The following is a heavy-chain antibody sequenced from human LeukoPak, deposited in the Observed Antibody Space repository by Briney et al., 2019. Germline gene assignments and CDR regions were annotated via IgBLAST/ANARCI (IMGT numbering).Heavy chain of an antibody. Sequence: SGGSLRLSCAASGFTFSSYGMHWVRQAPGKGLEWVAFIRYDGSNKYYADSVKGRFTISRDNSKNTLYLQMNSLRAEDTAVYYCAKDYYDSSGVNYYMDVWGKGTTVTVSS. CDR2: IRYDGSNK. J-gene: IGHJ6*03. D-gene: IGHD3-22*01. CDR3: AKDYYDSSGVNYYMDV. V-gene: IGHV3-30*02. CDR1: GFTFSSYG.